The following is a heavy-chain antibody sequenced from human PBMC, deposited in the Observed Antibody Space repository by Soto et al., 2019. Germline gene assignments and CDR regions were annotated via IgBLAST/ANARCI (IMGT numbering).Heavy chain of an antibody. J-gene: IGHJ4*02. D-gene: IGHD4-17*01. CDR1: GITATNGH. V-gene: IGHV3-53*01. CDR3: ARDWNGDKYFDF. CDR2: IYSDDNT. Sequence: DVQLVKSGGGLIQHGGSLRLSCAASGITATNGHMSWVRQAPGKGLEWVSVIYSDDNTYYADSVKGRFTISRDTSKNTVYLQINSLRAEDTAVYYCARDWNGDKYFDFWDQGSLGTVSS.